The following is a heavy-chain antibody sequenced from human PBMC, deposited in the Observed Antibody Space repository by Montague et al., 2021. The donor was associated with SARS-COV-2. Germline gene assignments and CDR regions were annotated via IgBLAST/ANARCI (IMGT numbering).Heavy chain of an antibody. CDR2: IYSGGST. CDR1: GFTVSSNY. D-gene: IGHD4-23*01. J-gene: IGHJ4*02. CDR3: ARDGGGNCPTSFDY. V-gene: IGHV3-53*01. Sequence: SLRLSCAASGFTVSSNYMSWVRQAPGKGLEWVSVIYSGGSTYYAASVKGRFTISRDNSKSTLYLQMNSLRAEDTAVYYCARDGGGNCPTSFDYWGQGTLVTVSS.